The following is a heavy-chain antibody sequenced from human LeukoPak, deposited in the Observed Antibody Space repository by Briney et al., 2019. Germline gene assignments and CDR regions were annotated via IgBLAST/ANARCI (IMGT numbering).Heavy chain of an antibody. D-gene: IGHD5-24*01. Sequence: SETLSLTCTVSGGSISSYYWTWIRQPAGKGLDWIGRIYASGTSNYNPSLKSRVTISADKSKNQFSLRLSSVTAADTAVYYCARGLDGYGTFDYWGQGTLVTVSS. CDR1: GGSISSYY. CDR2: IYASGTS. J-gene: IGHJ4*02. V-gene: IGHV4-4*07. CDR3: ARGLDGYGTFDY.